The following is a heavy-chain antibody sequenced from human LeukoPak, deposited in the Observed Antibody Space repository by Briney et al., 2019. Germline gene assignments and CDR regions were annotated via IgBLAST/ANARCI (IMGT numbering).Heavy chain of an antibody. CDR1: GGTFSSYA. Sequence: GASVKVSCKASGGTFSSYAISWVRQAPGQGLEWMGGIIPIFGTANYAQKFQGRVTITADESTSTAYMELSSLRSEDTAVYYCAKSVRGRFGELYAFGYWGQGTLVTVSS. CDR3: AKSVRGRFGELYAFGY. J-gene: IGHJ4*02. CDR2: IIPIFGTA. D-gene: IGHD3-10*01. V-gene: IGHV1-69*01.